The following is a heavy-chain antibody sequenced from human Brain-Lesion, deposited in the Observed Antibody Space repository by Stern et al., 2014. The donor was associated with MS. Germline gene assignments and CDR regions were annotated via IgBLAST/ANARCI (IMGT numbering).Heavy chain of an antibody. CDR3: ARGRVVPGFQYYATDV. J-gene: IGHJ6*02. CDR1: GGSISSGGYY. Sequence: QVHLVESGPGLVKPSQTLSLSCTVSGGSISSGGYYWSWIRQPAGKGLEWIGRIFNSGSTSYNPSLKSRVTTSIDTSKHQLSLRLNPMTAADTAVYYCARGRVVPGFQYYATDVWGQGTTVIVSS. CDR2: IFNSGST. V-gene: IGHV4-61*02. D-gene: IGHD2-2*01.